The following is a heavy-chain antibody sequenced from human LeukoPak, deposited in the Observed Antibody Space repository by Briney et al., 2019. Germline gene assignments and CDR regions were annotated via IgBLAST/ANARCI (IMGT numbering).Heavy chain of an antibody. D-gene: IGHD1-26*01. CDR1: GFTFSSYG. CDR2: ISNDGSNK. CDR3: AKETGRWELE. Sequence: GGSLRLSCAASGFTFSSYGIHWVRQAPGRGLEWVAVISNDGSNKYYADSVKGRFTISRDNSKNTLYLQMNSLRAEDTAVYYCAKETGRWELEWGQGTLVTVSS. V-gene: IGHV3-30*18. J-gene: IGHJ4*02.